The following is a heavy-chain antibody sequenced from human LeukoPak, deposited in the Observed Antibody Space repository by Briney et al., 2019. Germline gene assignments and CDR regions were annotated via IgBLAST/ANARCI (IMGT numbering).Heavy chain of an antibody. J-gene: IGHJ4*02. CDR3: VRRLASGDYHPLG. CDR1: GGSISSTTCY. D-gene: IGHD1-26*01. V-gene: IGHV4-39*01. Sequence: PSETLSLTCTVSGGSISSTTCYWGWVRQPPGKGLEWIGSMYKNVITYYNPSLESQVTISVDMSKNQFSLKLNSVTAADTAVYYRVRRLASGDYHPLGWGQGTLVTVSS. CDR2: MYKNVIT.